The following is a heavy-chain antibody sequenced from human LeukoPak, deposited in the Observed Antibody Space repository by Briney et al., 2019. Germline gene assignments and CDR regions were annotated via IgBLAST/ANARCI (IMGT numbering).Heavy chain of an antibody. CDR1: GFTLSSYW. Sequence: GGSLRLSCAASGFTLSSYWMHWVRQAPGKGLVWVSRITGDGGTTDYADSVKGRFTISRDNSKNTLYLQMNSLRAEDTAVYYCAKSRVADWGQGTLATVSS. J-gene: IGHJ4*02. D-gene: IGHD2-2*01. CDR2: ITGDGGTT. CDR3: AKSRVAD. V-gene: IGHV3-74*01.